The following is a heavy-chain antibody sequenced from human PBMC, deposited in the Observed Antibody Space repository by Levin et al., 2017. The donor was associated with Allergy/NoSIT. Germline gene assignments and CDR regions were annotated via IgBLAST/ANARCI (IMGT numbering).Heavy chain of an antibody. CDR2: IKQDGSEK. CDR3: ARYTRLPFDY. Sequence: LSLPCAASGFTFRSYWMSWVRQAPGKGLEWVANIKQDGSEKYYVDSVKGRFTISRDNAKNSLYLQMNSLRAEDTAVYYCARYTRLPFDYWGQGTLVTVSS. CDR1: GFTFRSYW. D-gene: IGHD6-13*01. J-gene: IGHJ4*02. V-gene: IGHV3-7*01.